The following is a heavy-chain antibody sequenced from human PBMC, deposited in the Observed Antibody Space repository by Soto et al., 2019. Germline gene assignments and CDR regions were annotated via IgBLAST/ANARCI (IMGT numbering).Heavy chain of an antibody. CDR3: ARQWLRYYYFDY. CDR1: GGSISSYY. D-gene: IGHD5-12*01. V-gene: IGHV4-59*08. Sequence: PSETLSLTCTVSGGSISSYYWSWIRQPPGKGLEWIGYIYYSGSTNYNPSLKSRVTISVDTSKNQFSLKLSSVTAADTAVYYCARQWLRYYYFDYWGQGTLVTVSS. CDR2: IYYSGST. J-gene: IGHJ4*02.